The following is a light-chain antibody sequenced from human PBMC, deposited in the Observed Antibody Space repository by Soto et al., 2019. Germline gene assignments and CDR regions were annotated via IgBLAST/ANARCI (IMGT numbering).Light chain of an antibody. Sequence: QSALTQPRSVSGSPGQSVTISCTGTSSDVGAYNHVSWYQQHPGNAPKLMIYDVTKRPSGVPDRFSGSKSGNTASLTVSGLQAADEADYFCKSYAGSNTYVFGSGTKV. V-gene: IGLV2-11*01. CDR2: DVT. J-gene: IGLJ1*01. CDR3: KSYAGSNTYV. CDR1: SSDVGAYNH.